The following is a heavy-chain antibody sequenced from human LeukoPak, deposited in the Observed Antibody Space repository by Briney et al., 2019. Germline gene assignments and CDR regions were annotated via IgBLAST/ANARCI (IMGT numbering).Heavy chain of an antibody. CDR1: GFSISSHW. D-gene: IGHD6-13*01. CDR3: ARERIAALDY. V-gene: IGHV3-30-3*01. CDR2: ISYDGSNK. J-gene: IGHJ4*02. Sequence: GGSLRLSFVASGFSISSHWMSWVRQAPGKGLEWVAVISYDGSNKYYADSVKGRFTISRDNSKNTLYLQMNSLRAEDTAVYYCARERIAALDYWGQGTLVTVSS.